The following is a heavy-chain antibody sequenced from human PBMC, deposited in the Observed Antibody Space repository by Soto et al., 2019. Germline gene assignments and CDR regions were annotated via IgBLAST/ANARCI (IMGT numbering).Heavy chain of an antibody. D-gene: IGHD3-10*01. CDR3: AATLRGVWFDP. V-gene: IGHV4-30-4*01. CDR1: GGSISSGDYY. Sequence: SETLSLTCTVSGGSISSGDYYWSWMRQTPGKGLEWIGYIYYTGSTFYISSLESRVTMSVDTSKNDFSLKLTSVTAADTAVYYCAATLRGVWFDPWGQGTLVTVSS. CDR2: IYYTGST. J-gene: IGHJ5*02.